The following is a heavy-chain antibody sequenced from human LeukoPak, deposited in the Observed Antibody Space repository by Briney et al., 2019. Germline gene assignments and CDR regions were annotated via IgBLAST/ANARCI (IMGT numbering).Heavy chain of an antibody. J-gene: IGHJ3*02. V-gene: IGHV1-2*02. Sequence: ASVKVSCKASGYTFTGYYMHWVRQAPGQGLEWMGWINPNSGGTNYAQKFQGRVTMTRDMSTSTVYMELSSLRSEDTAVYYCARVLSSNSSDAFDIWGQGTMVTVSS. CDR2: INPNSGGT. D-gene: IGHD2-2*01. CDR1: GYTFTGYY. CDR3: ARVLSSNSSDAFDI.